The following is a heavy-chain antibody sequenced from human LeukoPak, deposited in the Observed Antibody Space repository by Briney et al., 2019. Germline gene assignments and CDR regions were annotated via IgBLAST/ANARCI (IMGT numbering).Heavy chain of an antibody. CDR3: ARVDRYHFYLDV. CDR1: GGTFRTYS. CDR2: IIPIFGTP. J-gene: IGHJ6*03. Sequence: SVKVSCKASGGTFRTYSVTWVRQAPGQGLEWMGGIIPIFGTPNYAQKFQGRVKVTTDDATGTAYMELSNLMSEDTAIYYCARVDRYHFYLDVWGKGTPVTVSS. V-gene: IGHV1-69*05.